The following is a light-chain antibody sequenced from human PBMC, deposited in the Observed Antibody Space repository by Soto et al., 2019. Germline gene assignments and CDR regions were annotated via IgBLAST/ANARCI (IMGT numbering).Light chain of an antibody. CDR3: SSYTSSSTLV. V-gene: IGLV1-47*01. CDR1: SSNIGTNY. CDR2: RTN. J-gene: IGLJ1*01. Sequence: QSVLTQPPSASGTPGQRVIISCSGSSSNIGTNYVYWYQQLPGTAPKFLIYRTNQRPSGVPERFSASKSGTSASLAISGLRSEDEADYYCSSYTSSSTLVFGTGTKVTVL.